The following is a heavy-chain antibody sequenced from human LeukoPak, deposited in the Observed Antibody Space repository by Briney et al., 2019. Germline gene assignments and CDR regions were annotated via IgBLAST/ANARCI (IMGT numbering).Heavy chain of an antibody. CDR1: GFTFDDYA. CDR2: ISWNSGSI. D-gene: IGHD3-10*01. J-gene: IGHJ4*02. V-gene: IGHV3-9*01. CDR3: AKGVRITMVRGAFDI. Sequence: GGSLRLSCAAFGFTFDDYAMHWVRQAPGKGLEWVSGISWNSGSIGYADSVKGRFTISRDNAKNSLYLQMNSLRAEDTALYYCAKGVRITMVRGAFDIWGQGTLVTVSS.